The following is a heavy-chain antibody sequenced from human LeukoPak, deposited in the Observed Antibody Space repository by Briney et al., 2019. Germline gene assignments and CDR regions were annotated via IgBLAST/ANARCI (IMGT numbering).Heavy chain of an antibody. V-gene: IGHV4-34*01. J-gene: IGHJ4*02. CDR2: INHSGST. CDR3: ARVPNYYGSGSYYRTSDFDY. D-gene: IGHD3-10*01. Sequence: PSETLSLTCAVYGGSFSGYYWSWIRQPPGKGLEWIGEINHSGSTNYNPSLKSRVTISVDTSKNQFSLKLSSVTAADTAVYYCARVPNYYGSGSYYRTSDFDYWGQGTLVTVSS. CDR1: GGSFSGYY.